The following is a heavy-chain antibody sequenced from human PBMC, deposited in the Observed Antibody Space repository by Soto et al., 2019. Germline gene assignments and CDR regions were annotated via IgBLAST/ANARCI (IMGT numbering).Heavy chain of an antibody. CDR3: ARDFAAIRSPSWYFDL. D-gene: IGHD2-2*01. CDR1: GFTFSSYA. Sequence: QVQLVESGGGVVQPGRSLRLSCAASGFTFSSYAMHWVRQAPGKGLEWVAVISYDGSNKYYADSVKGRFTISRDNSKNALYLQMNSLRAEATAVYYCARDFAAIRSPSWYFDLWGRGTLVTVSS. J-gene: IGHJ2*01. CDR2: ISYDGSNK. V-gene: IGHV3-30-3*01.